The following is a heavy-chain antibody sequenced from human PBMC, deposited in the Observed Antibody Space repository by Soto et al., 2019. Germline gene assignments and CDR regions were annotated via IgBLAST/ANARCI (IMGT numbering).Heavy chain of an antibody. J-gene: IGHJ4*02. V-gene: IGHV4-34*01. D-gene: IGHD3-10*01. CDR3: ARGRANFNYYGSGMLPRNYFDY. CDR1: GWSFSGYY. CDR2: INHSGST. Sequence: PSETLSLTCAVYGWSFSGYYWSWIRQPPGKGLEWIGEINHSGSTNYNPSLKSRVTISVDTSKNQFSLKLSSVTAADTAVYYCARGRANFNYYGSGMLPRNYFDYWGQGTLVTVSS.